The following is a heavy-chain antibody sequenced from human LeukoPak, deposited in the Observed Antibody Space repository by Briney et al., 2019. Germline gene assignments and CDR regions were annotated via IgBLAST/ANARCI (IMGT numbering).Heavy chain of an antibody. CDR3: ARGRLQYCSGGSCFLYNWFDP. V-gene: IGHV4-34*01. D-gene: IGHD2-15*01. Sequence: SESLSLTCAVYGGSFSGYYWSWIRQPPGKGLEWIGEINHSGGTNYNPSLKSRVTTSVDTSKNQFSLKLSSVTAADTAVYYCARGRLQYCSGGSCFLYNWFDPWGQGTLVTVSS. J-gene: IGHJ5*02. CDR1: GGSFSGYY. CDR2: INHSGGT.